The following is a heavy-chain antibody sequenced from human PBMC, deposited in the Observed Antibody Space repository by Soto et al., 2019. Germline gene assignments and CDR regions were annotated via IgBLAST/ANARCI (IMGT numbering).Heavy chain of an antibody. CDR1: GGSISTVNYW. V-gene: IGHV4-30-4*01. CDR3: ERGAAGDRGES. D-gene: IGHD7-27*01. Sequence: QVQLQESGPGLVKPSQTLSLTCTVSGGSISTVNYWWSWIRQSPDMGLEWIGHIYKGGRTYNKPAVEGGVTRSVGRSKRQLAVRWGCVGAAGTGGYYCERGAAGDRGESWGQGTLVTVSS. CDR2: IYKGGRT. J-gene: IGHJ5*02.